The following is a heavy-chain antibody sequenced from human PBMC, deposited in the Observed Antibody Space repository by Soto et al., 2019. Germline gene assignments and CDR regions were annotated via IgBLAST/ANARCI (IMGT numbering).Heavy chain of an antibody. CDR3: ARSQGSSTSLEIYYYYDYGMDV. V-gene: IGHV1-69*01. CDR1: GGTFGSYA. D-gene: IGHD2-2*01. CDR2: IIPITATA. Sequence: QVQLVQSGAEVKKPGSSVKVSCKASGGTFGSYAISWVRQAPGQGLEWMGGIIPITATANYAQKFQGRVTITADESTRTASMQLSSLRSEDTAVYYCARSQGSSTSLEIYYYYDYGMDVWGQGTTVTVSS. J-gene: IGHJ6*02.